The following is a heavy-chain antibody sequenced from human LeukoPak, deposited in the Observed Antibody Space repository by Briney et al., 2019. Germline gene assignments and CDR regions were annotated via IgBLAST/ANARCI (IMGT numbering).Heavy chain of an antibody. V-gene: IGHV3-30*18. D-gene: IGHD3-3*01. CDR1: GFTFSSYE. CDR3: AKRIGIFGVGYNAFDI. J-gene: IGHJ3*02. CDR2: ISYDASNK. Sequence: PGGSLRLSCAASGFTFSSYEMNWVRQAPGKGLKWVAVISYDASNKYYADSVKGRFTISRDNSKNTLYLQMNSLRAEDTAVYYCAKRIGIFGVGYNAFDIWGQGTMVTVSS.